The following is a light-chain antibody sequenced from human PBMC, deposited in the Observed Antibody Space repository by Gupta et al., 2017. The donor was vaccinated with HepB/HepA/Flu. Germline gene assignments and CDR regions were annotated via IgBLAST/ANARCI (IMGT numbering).Light chain of an antibody. CDR2: YLN. Sequence: QSALTQPASGSGSPGQSITIACTGNSSGIGTCNLVSWYQHHPGKAPKLISYYLNKPPSGVSYRFSGSKSGNTASLTISGLQAEDEADYYCCSFRGSNNVIFGGGTKLTVL. CDR1: SSGIGTCNL. V-gene: IGLV2-23*02. CDR3: CSFRGSNNVI. J-gene: IGLJ2*01.